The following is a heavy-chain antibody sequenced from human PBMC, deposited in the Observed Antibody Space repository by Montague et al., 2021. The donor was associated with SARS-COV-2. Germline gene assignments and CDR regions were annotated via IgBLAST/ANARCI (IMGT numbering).Heavy chain of an antibody. Sequence: SETLSLTCTVSGGSISSSSYYWGWLRQPPGKGLEWIGRIYYSGGTYYNPSLQRRVTISVDTSKNQFSLKLSSVTAADTAVYYCARLKAPYCSSTSCYSASWFDPWGQGTLVTVSS. CDR3: ARLKAPYCSSTSCYSASWFDP. J-gene: IGHJ5*02. CDR2: IYYSGGT. D-gene: IGHD2-2*01. CDR1: GGSISSSSYY. V-gene: IGHV4-39*01.